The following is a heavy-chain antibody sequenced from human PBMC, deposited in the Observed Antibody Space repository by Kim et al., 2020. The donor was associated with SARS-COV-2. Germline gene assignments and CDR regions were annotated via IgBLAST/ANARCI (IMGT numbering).Heavy chain of an antibody. CDR1: GGSFSGYY. Sequence: SETLSLTCAVYGGSFSGYYWSWIRQPTGKGLEWIGEINHSGSTNYNPSLKSRVTISVDTSKNQFSLKLSSVTAADTAVYYCARSIPDFWSGYYSAFDIWGQGTMVTVSS. CDR3: ARSIPDFWSGYYSAFDI. V-gene: IGHV4-34*01. CDR2: INHSGST. D-gene: IGHD3-3*01. J-gene: IGHJ3*02.